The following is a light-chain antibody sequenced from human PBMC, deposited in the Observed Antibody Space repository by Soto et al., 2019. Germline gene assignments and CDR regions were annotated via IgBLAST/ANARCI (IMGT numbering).Light chain of an antibody. CDR3: QQRSNWPSMYT. J-gene: IGKJ2*01. CDR1: QSVSSY. Sequence: EIVLTQTPATQSLSPGERATLSCRASQSVSSYLAWYQQKPGQAPRLLIYDASNRATGIPARFSGSGSGTDFTLTISSLEPEDSAVYYCQQRSNWPSMYTFGQGTKLEIK. CDR2: DAS. V-gene: IGKV3-11*01.